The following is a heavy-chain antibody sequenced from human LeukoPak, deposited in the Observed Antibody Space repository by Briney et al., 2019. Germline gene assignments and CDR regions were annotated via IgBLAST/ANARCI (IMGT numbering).Heavy chain of an antibody. CDR2: IYTSGST. CDR3: ARDYLNSSGWYWGHDY. V-gene: IGHV4-4*07. D-gene: IGHD6-19*01. CDR1: GGSISSYY. Sequence: PSETLSLTCTVSGGSISSYYWSWIRQPAGKGLEWIGRIYTSGSTNYNPSLKSRVTMSVDTSKNQFSLKLSSVTAADTAMYYCARDYLNSSGWYWGHDYWGQGTLVTVSS. J-gene: IGHJ4*02.